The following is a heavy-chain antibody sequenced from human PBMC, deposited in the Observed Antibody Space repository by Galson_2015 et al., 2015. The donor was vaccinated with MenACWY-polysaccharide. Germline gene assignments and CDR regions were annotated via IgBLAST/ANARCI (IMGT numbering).Heavy chain of an antibody. CDR1: GGSVSRYY. CDR2: IYHSGST. J-gene: IGHJ5*02. V-gene: IGHV4-59*02. Sequence: ETLSLTCTVSGGSVSRYYWNWIRQPPGKGLEWIGYIYHSGSTDYNPSLKSRVTLSVDTSKNQFSLKLTSATAADTAVYYCAREGYCANGVCPNWFDPWGQGTLVTVSS. D-gene: IGHD2-8*01. CDR3: AREGYCANGVCPNWFDP.